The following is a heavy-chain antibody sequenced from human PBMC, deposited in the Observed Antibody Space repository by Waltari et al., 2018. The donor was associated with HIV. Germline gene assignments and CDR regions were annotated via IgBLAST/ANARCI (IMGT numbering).Heavy chain of an antibody. D-gene: IGHD3-22*01. J-gene: IGHJ5*02. CDR3: ARHEQYYYDSSGYYGWFDP. V-gene: IGHV5-51*01. Sequence: RQMPGKGLEWMGIIYPGDSDTRYSPSFQGQVTISADKSISTAYLQWSSLKASDTAMYYCARHEQYYYDSSGYYGWFDPWGQGTLVTVSS. CDR2: IYPGDSDT.